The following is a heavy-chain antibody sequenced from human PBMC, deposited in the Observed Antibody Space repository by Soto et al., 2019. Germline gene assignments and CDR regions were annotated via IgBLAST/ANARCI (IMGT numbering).Heavy chain of an antibody. D-gene: IGHD2-21*02. Sequence: QVQLVQSGAEVRKPGASVKVSCRPSGYTFNTYYLHWLRQAPGQALEWMGVIHPSGGGTTYAQKFLGRVTVTRDTSTTTVFRELSRLRSEDTAVYYCARGGHIAVVTASFDNWGQGTLVTVSS. CDR3: ARGGHIAVVTASFDN. J-gene: IGHJ4*02. CDR2: IHPSGGGT. CDR1: GYTFNTYY. V-gene: IGHV1-46*02.